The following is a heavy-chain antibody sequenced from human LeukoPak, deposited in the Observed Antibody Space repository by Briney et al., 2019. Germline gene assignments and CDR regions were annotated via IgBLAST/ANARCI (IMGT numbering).Heavy chain of an antibody. J-gene: IGHJ4*02. Sequence: PSETLSLTCTVSGGSISSSSYYWGWIRQPPGKGLEWIGSIYYSGSTYYNPSLKSRVTILVDTSKNQFSLKLSSVTAADTAVYCCARDLGKWELLYYFDYWGQGTLVTVSS. CDR3: ARDLGKWELLYYFDY. D-gene: IGHD1-26*01. V-gene: IGHV4-39*07. CDR2: IYYSGST. CDR1: GGSISSSSYY.